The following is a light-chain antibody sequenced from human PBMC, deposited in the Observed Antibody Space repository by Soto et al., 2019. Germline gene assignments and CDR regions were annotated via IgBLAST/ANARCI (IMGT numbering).Light chain of an antibody. J-gene: IGKJ1*01. Sequence: EVVLTQSPATLSLSPGERATLSCRASQNVRTFLDWYQQKPGQAPRLLIYGASNRATGIPARFSGSGSGTDFTITISSLEPQDFAVYYCHQHSHCPPWTFGQGTRVEIQ. CDR3: HQHSHCPPWT. V-gene: IGKV3-11*01. CDR2: GAS. CDR1: QNVRTF.